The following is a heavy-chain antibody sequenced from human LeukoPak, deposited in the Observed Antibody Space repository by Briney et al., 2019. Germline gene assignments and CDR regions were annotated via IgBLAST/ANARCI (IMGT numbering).Heavy chain of an antibody. V-gene: IGHV3-64*01. CDR1: GFTFNNYA. D-gene: IGHD6-13*01. CDR3: ARVREDTSSLGY. CDR2: ISRNVDST. J-gene: IGHJ4*02. Sequence: GGSLRLSCAASGFTFNNYAMHWVRQAPGKGLEYVSAISRNVDSTYYANSVKGRFTISRDNSKNTLYLQMGRLRAEDMAVYYCARVREDTSSLGYWGQGTLVTVSS.